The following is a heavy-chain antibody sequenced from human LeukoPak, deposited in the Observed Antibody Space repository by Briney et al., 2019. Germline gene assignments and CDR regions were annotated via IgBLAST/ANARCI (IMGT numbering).Heavy chain of an antibody. Sequence: ASVKVSCRASGYTFTGYYMHWVRQAPGQGLEWMGWINPNSGGTNYAQKFQGRVTMTRDTSISTAYMELSRLRSDDTAVYYCAKEYGRTNAFDIWGQGTMVAVSS. D-gene: IGHD1/OR15-1a*01. CDR1: GYTFTGYY. CDR3: AKEYGRTNAFDI. CDR2: INPNSGGT. V-gene: IGHV1-2*02. J-gene: IGHJ3*02.